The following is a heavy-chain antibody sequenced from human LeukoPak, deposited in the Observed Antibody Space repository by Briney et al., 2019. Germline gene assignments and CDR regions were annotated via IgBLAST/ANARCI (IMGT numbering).Heavy chain of an antibody. V-gene: IGHV4-39*07. D-gene: IGHD3-10*01. CDR1: GGSISSGSYY. CDR2: INHSGST. J-gene: IGHJ6*03. Sequence: SETLSLTCTVSGGSISSGSYYWSWIRQPPGQGLEWIGEINHSGSTNYNPSLKSRVTISVDTSKRQFSLKLSSVTGADTVVYYCARGWRITMVRGVKKKYYYMDVWGKGTTVTVSS. CDR3: ARGWRITMVRGVKKKYYYMDV.